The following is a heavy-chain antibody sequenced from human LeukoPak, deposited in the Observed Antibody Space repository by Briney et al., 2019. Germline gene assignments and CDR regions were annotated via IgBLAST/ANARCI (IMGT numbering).Heavy chain of an antibody. CDR3: ARDPAMVRGVDP. CDR1: GGSFSGYY. V-gene: IGHV4-59*12. J-gene: IGHJ5*02. Sequence: SETLSLTCAVYGGSFSGYYWSWIRQPPGKGLEWIGYIYYSGSTYYNPSPKSRVTISVDTSKNQFSLKLSSVTAADTAVYYCARDPAMVRGVDPWGQGTLVTVSS. CDR2: IYYSGST. D-gene: IGHD3-10*01.